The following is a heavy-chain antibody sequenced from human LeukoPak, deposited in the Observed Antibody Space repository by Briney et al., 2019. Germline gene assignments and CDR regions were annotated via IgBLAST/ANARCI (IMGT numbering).Heavy chain of an antibody. Sequence: ASVKVSCKVSGYTLTELSMHWVRQAPGKGLEWMGGFDPEDGETIYAQKFQGRVTMTEDTSTDTAYMELSSLRSEDTAVYYCATVRRGELLMGDAFDIWGQGTMVTVSS. D-gene: IGHD1-26*01. J-gene: IGHJ3*02. V-gene: IGHV1-24*01. CDR2: FDPEDGET. CDR1: GYTLTELS. CDR3: ATVRRGELLMGDAFDI.